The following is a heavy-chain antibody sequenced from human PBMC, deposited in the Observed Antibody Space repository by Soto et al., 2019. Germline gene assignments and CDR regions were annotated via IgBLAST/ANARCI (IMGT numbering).Heavy chain of an antibody. V-gene: IGHV3-30-3*01. D-gene: IGHD3-10*01. CDR3: ARSRHGSGSYTHFYYGLDV. CDR1: GFTFISYA. Sequence: VQLVESGGGVVQPGRSLRLSCAASGFTFISYAMHWVRQAPGKGLERVAVISFDGSTEYYADSVKGRFTISRDNSKNTVYLQMNSLRSEDMAVYYCARSRHGSGSYTHFYYGLDVWGQGTTVTVSS. J-gene: IGHJ6*02. CDR2: ISFDGSTE.